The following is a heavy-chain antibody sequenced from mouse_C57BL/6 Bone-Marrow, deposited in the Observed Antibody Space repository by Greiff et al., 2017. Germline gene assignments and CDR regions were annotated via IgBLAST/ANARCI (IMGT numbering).Heavy chain of an antibody. CDR3: AITTVVDWYFDV. CDR2: LPPNSGST. CDR1: GYTFTSYW. Sequence: QVQLQQPGAELVKPGASVKLSCKASGYTFTSYWMHWVKQRPGQGLEWIGMLPPNSGSTNYNEKFKSKATLTVDKSSRTADMQLSSLTSEDSAVYYCAITTVVDWYFDVWGTGTTVTVSS. D-gene: IGHD1-1*01. J-gene: IGHJ1*03. V-gene: IGHV1-64*01.